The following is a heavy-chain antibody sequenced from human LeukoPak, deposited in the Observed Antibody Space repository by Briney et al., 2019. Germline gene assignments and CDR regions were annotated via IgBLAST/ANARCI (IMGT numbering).Heavy chain of an antibody. CDR1: GGSISSYY. D-gene: IGHD1-26*01. CDR2: IYYSGST. V-gene: IGHV4-59*08. Sequence: SETLSLTCTVSGGSISSYYWSGIRQPPGKGLEWIGYIYYSGSTNYNPSLKSRVTISVDTSKNQFSLKLSSVTAADTAVYYCARLPRTFRSGGYYQYAFDIWGQGTMVTVSS. J-gene: IGHJ3*02. CDR3: ARLPRTFRSGGYYQYAFDI.